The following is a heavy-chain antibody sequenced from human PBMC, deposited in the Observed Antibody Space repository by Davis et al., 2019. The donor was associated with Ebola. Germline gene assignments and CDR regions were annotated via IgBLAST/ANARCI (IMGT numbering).Heavy chain of an antibody. Sequence: MPSETLSLTCDVYGGSFSGYYWSWIRQPPGKGLEWIGYIYYSGSTNYNPSLKSRVTISVDTSKNQFSLKLSSVTAADTAMYYCARGDYGSGSYSIYYYYGMDVWGKGTTVTVSS. D-gene: IGHD3-10*01. J-gene: IGHJ6*04. CDR1: GGSFSGYY. V-gene: IGHV4-59*01. CDR3: ARGDYGSGSYSIYYYYGMDV. CDR2: IYYSGST.